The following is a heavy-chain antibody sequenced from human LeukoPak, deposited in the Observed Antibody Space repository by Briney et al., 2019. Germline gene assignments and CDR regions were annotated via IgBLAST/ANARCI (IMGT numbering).Heavy chain of an antibody. CDR2: IYTSGST. CDR1: GGSISSGSYY. CDR3: ARYFGSYAGADYYGMDV. Sequence: SQTLSLTCTVSGGSISSGSYYWSWIRQPAGKGLEWIGRIYTSGSTNYNPSLKSRVTISVDTSKNQFSLKLSSVTAADTAVYYCARYFGSYAGADYYGMDVWGQGTTVTVSS. J-gene: IGHJ6*02. V-gene: IGHV4-61*02. D-gene: IGHD1-26*01.